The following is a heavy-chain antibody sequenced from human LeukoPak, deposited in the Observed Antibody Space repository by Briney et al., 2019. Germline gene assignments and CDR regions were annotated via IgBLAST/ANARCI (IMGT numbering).Heavy chain of an antibody. CDR2: ISGDGGST. CDR3: AKDRGDFSGWFF. J-gene: IGHJ4*02. V-gene: IGHV3-43*02. Sequence: GGSLRLSCAASGFTFDDYAMHWVRRAPGKGLEWVSLISGDGGSTYYADSVKGRFTISRDNSKNSLYLQMSSLRIEDTALYYCAKDRGDFSGWFFWGQGTLVTVSS. CDR1: GFTFDDYA. D-gene: IGHD6-19*01.